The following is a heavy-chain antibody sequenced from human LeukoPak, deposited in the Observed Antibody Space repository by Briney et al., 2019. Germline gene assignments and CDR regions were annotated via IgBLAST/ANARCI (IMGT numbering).Heavy chain of an antibody. V-gene: IGHV3-66*03. CDR2: IYSNGVT. CDR1: GFIVNSYA. CDR3: ARDRAEGKTWVEFDP. J-gene: IGHJ5*02. Sequence: GGSLRLSCAASGFIVNSYAMSWVRQAPGKGLAWVSLIYSNGVTQYADSVKGRFTISRDNSKNTLYLQMNSLRDEDTAVYFCARDRAEGKTWVEFDPWGQGTLVTVSS.